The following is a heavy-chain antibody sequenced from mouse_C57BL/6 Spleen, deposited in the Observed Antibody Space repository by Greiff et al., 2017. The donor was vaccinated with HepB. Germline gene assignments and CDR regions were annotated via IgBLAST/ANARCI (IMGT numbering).Heavy chain of an antibody. CDR2: INPNNGGT. Sequence: EVQLQQSGPELVKPGASVKMSCKASGYTFTDYNMHWVKQSHGKSLEWIGYINPNNGGTSYNQKFKGKATLTVNKSSSTAYMELRSLTSEDSAVYYCASGAGTWPFDYWGQGTTLTVSS. CDR3: ASGAGTWPFDY. J-gene: IGHJ2*01. D-gene: IGHD4-1*01. V-gene: IGHV1-22*01. CDR1: GYTFTDYN.